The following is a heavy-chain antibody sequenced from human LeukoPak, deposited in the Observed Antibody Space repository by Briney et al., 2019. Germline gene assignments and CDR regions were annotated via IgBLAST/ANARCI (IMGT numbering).Heavy chain of an antibody. CDR3: ARDRDYDSSGYYHNDY. CDR2: IYSGGST. J-gene: IGHJ4*02. D-gene: IGHD3-22*01. V-gene: IGHV3-66*02. Sequence: GGSLRLSCAASGFTVSSNYMSWVRQAPGKGLEWVSVIYSGGSTYYADSVKGRFTISRDNSKNTLYLQMSSLRAEDTAVYYCARDRDYDSSGYYHNDYWGQGTLVTVSS. CDR1: GFTVSSNY.